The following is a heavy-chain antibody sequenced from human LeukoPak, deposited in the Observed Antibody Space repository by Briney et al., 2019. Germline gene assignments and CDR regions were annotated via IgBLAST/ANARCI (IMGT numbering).Heavy chain of an antibody. J-gene: IGHJ5*02. CDR3: ARFDNWRFDP. V-gene: IGHV4-59*01. CDR1: GGSISSYY. CDR2: IYYSGST. Sequence: SETLSLTCTVSGGSISSYYWSWIRQPPGKGLEWIGYIYYSGSTDYNPSLKSRVTISVDTSKNQFSLKLSSVTAADTAVYYCARFDNWRFDPWGQGTLVTVSS. D-gene: IGHD1-20*01.